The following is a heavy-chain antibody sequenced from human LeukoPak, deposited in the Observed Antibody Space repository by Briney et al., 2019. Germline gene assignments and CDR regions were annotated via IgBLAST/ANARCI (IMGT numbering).Heavy chain of an antibody. CDR2: INPSGGST. CDR3: ARDPAVAGTNDAFDI. Sequence: EASVKVSCKASGYTFTSYYMHWVRQAPGQGLEWMRIINPSGGSTSYAQKFQGRVTMTRDTSTSTVYVELSSLRSEDTAVYYCARDPAVAGTNDAFDIWGQGTMVTVSS. D-gene: IGHD6-19*01. CDR1: GYTFTSYY. V-gene: IGHV1-46*01. J-gene: IGHJ3*02.